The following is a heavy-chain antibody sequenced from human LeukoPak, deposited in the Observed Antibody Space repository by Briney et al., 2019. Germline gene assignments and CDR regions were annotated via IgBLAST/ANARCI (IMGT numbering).Heavy chain of an antibody. Sequence: GGSLRLSCAASGFTLGTYWMSWVRQPSGKGLEWVAHIKQDGSEKCYVDSVKGRFTISRDNNRNLLYLQMDSLRAEDMAVYYCARDRGWLFGRTNYFDFWGQGTLVTVSS. CDR2: IKQDGSEK. CDR3: ARDRGWLFGRTNYFDF. J-gene: IGHJ4*02. CDR1: GFTLGTYW. V-gene: IGHV3-7*03. D-gene: IGHD6-19*01.